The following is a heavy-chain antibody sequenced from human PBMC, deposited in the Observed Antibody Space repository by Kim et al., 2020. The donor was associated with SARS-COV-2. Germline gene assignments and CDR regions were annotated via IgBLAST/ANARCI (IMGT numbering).Heavy chain of an antibody. Sequence: QKFQGSVTMTRDTSTRTVYMELSSLRSEDTAVYYCARGRDSSGYLDAFDIWGQGTMVTVSS. D-gene: IGHD3-22*01. J-gene: IGHJ3*02. V-gene: IGHV1-46*01. CDR3: ARGRDSSGYLDAFDI.